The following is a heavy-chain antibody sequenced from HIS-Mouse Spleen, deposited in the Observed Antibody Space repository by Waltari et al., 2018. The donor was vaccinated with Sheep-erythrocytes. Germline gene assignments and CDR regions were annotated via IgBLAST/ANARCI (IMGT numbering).Heavy chain of an antibody. J-gene: IGHJ4*02. CDR1: GGTFSSYA. CDR3: ARDSVRRDHFDY. CDR2: SIPIVGTA. Sequence: QVQLVQSGAEVKKPGSSVKVSCKASGGTFSSYAISWVRQAPGQGLEWMGGSIPIVGTANDAQKFQGRVTITADESTSTAYMELSSLRSEDTAVYYCARDSVRRDHFDYWGQGTLVTVSS. D-gene: IGHD3-10*01. V-gene: IGHV1-69*01.